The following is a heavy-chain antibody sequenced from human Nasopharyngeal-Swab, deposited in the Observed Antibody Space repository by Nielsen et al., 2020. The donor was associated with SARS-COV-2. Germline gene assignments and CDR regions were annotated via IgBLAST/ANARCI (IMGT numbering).Heavy chain of an antibody. V-gene: IGHV3-23*01. CDR1: GFTFSSYA. CDR2: ISGSGGST. J-gene: IGHJ4*02. CDR3: AGGEPAAAGIY. Sequence: GASLKISCAASGFTFSSYAMSWVRQAPGKGLEWVSAISGSGGSTYYADSVKGRFTISRDNSKNTLYLQMNSLRAEDTAVYYCAGGEPAAAGIYWGQGTLVTVSS. D-gene: IGHD6-13*01.